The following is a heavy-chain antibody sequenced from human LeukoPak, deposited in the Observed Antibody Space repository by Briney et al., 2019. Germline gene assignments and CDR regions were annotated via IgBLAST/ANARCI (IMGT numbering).Heavy chain of an antibody. CDR2: ISAYNGNT. CDR1: GYTFTSYG. V-gene: IGHV1-18*01. D-gene: IGHD3-10*01. CDR3: ARDLYYGSGSPTGLDP. J-gene: IGHJ5*02. Sequence: GASVKVSCKASGYTFTSYGISWVRQAPGQGLEWMGWISAYNGNTNYAQKLQGRVTMTTDTSTSTAYMELRSLRSDDTAVYYCARDLYYGSGSPTGLDPWGQGTLVTVSS.